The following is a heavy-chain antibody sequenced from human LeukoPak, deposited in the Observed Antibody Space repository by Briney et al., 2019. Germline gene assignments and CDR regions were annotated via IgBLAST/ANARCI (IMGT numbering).Heavy chain of an antibody. D-gene: IGHD3-9*01. CDR2: MNPNSGNT. Sequence: ASVKVSCKASGYTFTSYDINWVRQATGQGLEWMGWMNPNSGNTGYAQKFQGRVTMTRNTSKSTAYTELSSLRSEDTAVYYCARSITYYDILTGSPNYYYYYMDVWGKGTTVTVSS. J-gene: IGHJ6*03. CDR3: ARSITYYDILTGSPNYYYYYMDV. V-gene: IGHV1-8*01. CDR1: GYTFTSYD.